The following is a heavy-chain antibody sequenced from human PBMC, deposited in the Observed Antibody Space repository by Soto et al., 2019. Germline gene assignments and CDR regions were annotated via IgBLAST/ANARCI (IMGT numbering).Heavy chain of an antibody. Sequence: SETLSLTCAVYGGSFSGYYWSWIRQPPGKGLEWIGEINHSGSTNYNPSLKSRVTISVDTSKNQFSLKLSSVTAADTAVYYCARGLPPDYYYGSGSYYNALKIGDYGMDVWGQGTTVTVSS. J-gene: IGHJ6*02. D-gene: IGHD3-10*01. V-gene: IGHV4-34*01. CDR3: ARGLPPDYYYGSGSYYNALKIGDYGMDV. CDR2: INHSGST. CDR1: GGSFSGYY.